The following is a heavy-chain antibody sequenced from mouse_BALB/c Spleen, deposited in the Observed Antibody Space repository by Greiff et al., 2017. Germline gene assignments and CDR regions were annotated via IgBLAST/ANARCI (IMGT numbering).Heavy chain of an antibody. J-gene: IGHJ3*01. CDR3: TRGGPYYGNYEFAY. D-gene: IGHD2-10*01. CDR1: GYTFTDYE. V-gene: IGHV1-15*01. Sequence: QVQLQQSGAELVRPGASVTLSCKASGYTFTDYEMHWVKQTPVHGLEWIGAIDPETGGTAYNQKFKGKATLTADKSSSTAYMELRSLTSEDSAVYYCTRGGPYYGNYEFAYWGQGTLVTGSA. CDR2: IDPETGGT.